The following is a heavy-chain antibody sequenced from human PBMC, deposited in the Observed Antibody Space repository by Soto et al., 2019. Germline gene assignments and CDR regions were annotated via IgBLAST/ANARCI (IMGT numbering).Heavy chain of an antibody. D-gene: IGHD5-12*01. V-gene: IGHV3-23*01. J-gene: IGHJ6*01. Sequence: GSLRLSGGSPRFTFSSYAMSWVRQAPGKGLEWVSAISGSGGSTYYAYSVKGRFTISRDNSKNTLYLQMNSLRAEDTAVYYCAKDSRRKWLPIYYHYGMDVWGQGTTVTDSS. CDR2: ISGSGGST. CDR1: RFTFSSYA. CDR3: AKDSRRKWLPIYYHYGMDV.